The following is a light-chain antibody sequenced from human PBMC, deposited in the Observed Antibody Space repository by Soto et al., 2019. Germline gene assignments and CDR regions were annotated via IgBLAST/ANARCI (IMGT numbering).Light chain of an antibody. V-gene: IGKV1-39*01. Sequence: DIQMTQSPSSLSASVGDRVTITCRASQSITIYLNWYQQKPGEAPNLLIFGASTLQSGVPSRFSGSGSGTDFTLTISSLQPEDFATYYCQQYDNSRLTFGGGTKVEIK. J-gene: IGKJ4*01. CDR2: GAS. CDR1: QSITIY. CDR3: QQYDNSRLT.